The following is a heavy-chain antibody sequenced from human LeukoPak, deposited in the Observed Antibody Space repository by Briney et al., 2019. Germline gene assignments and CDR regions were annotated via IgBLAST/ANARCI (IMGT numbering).Heavy chain of an antibody. V-gene: IGHV3-7*02. Sequence: QPVGSLRLSCTASGFTFASYWMTWVRHPPGKGLERVANIKSDGSEKYYVDSVKGRFTVSRDNTKNSLSLQLNSLRAEDTAVYYCAKLSEYSFDSRGQGTQVTVSS. CDR1: GFTFASYW. D-gene: IGHD6-6*01. J-gene: IGHJ4*02. CDR3: AKLSEYSFDS. CDR2: IKSDGSEK.